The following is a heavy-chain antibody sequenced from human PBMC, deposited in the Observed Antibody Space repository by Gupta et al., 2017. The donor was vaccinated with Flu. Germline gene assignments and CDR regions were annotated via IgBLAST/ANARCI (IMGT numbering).Heavy chain of an antibody. D-gene: IGHD3-22*01. CDR1: GFTFFDYA. V-gene: IGHV3-23*01. Sequence: EVQLLESGGGFVQPGGSLRVSCVASGFTFFDYAMSWVRQAPGKGLEWVSVINNSGDETYYADSVKGRFTISRDNSKNTVYLQMNSLGVEDTATYFCAKDMTTTPGSSGYYWYFDFWGRGTLVTVSS. J-gene: IGHJ2*01. CDR3: AKDMTTTPGSSGYYWYFDF. CDR2: INNSGDET.